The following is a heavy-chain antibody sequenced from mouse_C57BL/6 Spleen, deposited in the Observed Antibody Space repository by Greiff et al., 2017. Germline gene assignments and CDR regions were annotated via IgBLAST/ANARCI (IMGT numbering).Heavy chain of an antibody. J-gene: IGHJ4*01. CDR3: ARRWLRRGGYAMDY. Sequence: VQLKESGPVLVKPGASVKMSCKASGYTFTDYYMNWVKQSHGKSLEWIGVINPYNGGTSYNQKFKGKATLTVDKSSSTAYMELNSLTSEDSAVYYCARRWLRRGGYAMDYWGQGTSVTVSS. V-gene: IGHV1-19*01. D-gene: IGHD2-2*01. CDR1: GYTFTDYY. CDR2: INPYNGGT.